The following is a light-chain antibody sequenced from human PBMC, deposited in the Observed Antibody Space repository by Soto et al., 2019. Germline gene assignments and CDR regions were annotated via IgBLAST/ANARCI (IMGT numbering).Light chain of an antibody. Sequence: DIQMTQSPSTLSASVGDRVTITCRASQSIRSWLVWYQQKPGKAPKLLIYDASSLESGVPSRFSGSGSGTEFTLTISSLQPDDFATYYCQQYNSYSITFGQGTRLEIK. CDR1: QSIRSW. J-gene: IGKJ5*01. V-gene: IGKV1-5*01. CDR2: DAS. CDR3: QQYNSYSIT.